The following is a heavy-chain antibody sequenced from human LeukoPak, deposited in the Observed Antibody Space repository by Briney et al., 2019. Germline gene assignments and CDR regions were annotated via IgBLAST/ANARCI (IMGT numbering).Heavy chain of an antibody. CDR2: INHSGST. CDR3: ARGSCSGGSCNDY. CDR1: GGSFSGYY. D-gene: IGHD2-15*01. J-gene: IGHJ4*02. V-gene: IGHV4-34*01. Sequence: SETLSLTCAVYGGSFSGYYWSWIRQPPGKGLEWIGEINHSGSTNYNPSLKSRVTISVDTSKNQFSLKLSSVTAADTAVYYCARGSCSGGSCNDYWGQGTLVTVSS.